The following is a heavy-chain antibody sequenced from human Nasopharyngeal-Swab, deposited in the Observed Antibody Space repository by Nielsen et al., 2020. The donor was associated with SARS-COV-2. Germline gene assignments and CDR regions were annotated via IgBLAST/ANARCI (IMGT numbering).Heavy chain of an antibody. V-gene: IGHV3-53*05. CDR3: AKEVYDFWSGYYYYYYGMYA. CDR1: GFTVSSNY. CDR2: IYSGGST. D-gene: IGHD3-3*01. J-gene: IGHJ6*02. Sequence: GESLKISCAASGFTVSSNYMSWVRQAPGKGLEWVSVIYSGGSTYYADSVKGRFTITRDNSKNTLYLQMNSLGAEDTALYYCAKEVYDFWSGYYYYYYGMYAWGQGTTVTVSS.